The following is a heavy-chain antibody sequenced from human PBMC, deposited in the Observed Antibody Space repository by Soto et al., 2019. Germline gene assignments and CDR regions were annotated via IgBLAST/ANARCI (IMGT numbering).Heavy chain of an antibody. CDR2: ISTSGDST. CDR1: GFTFSTYT. CDR3: TRDGEPL. D-gene: IGHD3-3*01. J-gene: IGHJ3*01. V-gene: IGHV3-21*04. Sequence: EAQLVESGGGLVKPGGSLRLACAASGFTFSTYTLNWVRQAPGKGLEWVSSISTSGDSTYYEDSLRGRFTISRDNDRASLYLQMDSLRVEDTAMYYCTRDGEPLWGQVTMVTVSS.